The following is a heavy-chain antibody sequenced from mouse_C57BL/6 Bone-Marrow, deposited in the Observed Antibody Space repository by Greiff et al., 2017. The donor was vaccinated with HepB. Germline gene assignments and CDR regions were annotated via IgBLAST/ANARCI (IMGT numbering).Heavy chain of an antibody. J-gene: IGHJ4*01. CDR3: ARGYYDYFYAMDY. V-gene: IGHV1-19*01. CDR2: INPYNGGT. D-gene: IGHD2-4*01. Sequence: VQLQQSGPVLVKPGASVKMSCKASGYTFTDYYMNWVKQSHGKSLEWIGVINPYNGGTSYNQKFKGKATLTVDKSSSTAYMELNSLTSEDSAVYYCARGYYDYFYAMDYWGQGTSVPVSS. CDR1: GYTFTDYY.